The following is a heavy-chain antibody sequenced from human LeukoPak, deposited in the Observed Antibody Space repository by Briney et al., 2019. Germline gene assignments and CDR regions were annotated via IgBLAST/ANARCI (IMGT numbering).Heavy chain of an antibody. CDR1: GFTFSSYS. Sequence: GGSLRLSCAASGFTFSSYSMNWVRQAPGKGLEWVSYISSSSSTIYYADSVEGRFTISRDNAKNSLYLQMNSLRAEDTAVYYCARDLYYYGSGSPHDYWGQGTLVTVSS. CDR3: ARDLYYYGSGSPHDY. V-gene: IGHV3-48*04. D-gene: IGHD3-10*01. CDR2: ISSSSSTI. J-gene: IGHJ4*02.